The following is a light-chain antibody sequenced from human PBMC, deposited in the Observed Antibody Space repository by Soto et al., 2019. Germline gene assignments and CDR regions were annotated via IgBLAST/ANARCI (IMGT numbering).Light chain of an antibody. CDR1: QGISSW. V-gene: IGKV1D-12*01. CDR3: QQANSFPLT. J-gene: IGKJ4*01. Sequence: DIQMTQSPSSVSASVGDRVTITRRASQGISSWLGWYQQKPGKAPKLLIYAASSLQSGVPSRFSGSGSGTDFTLTISSLQPEDFATYYCQQANSFPLTFGGGTKVDIK. CDR2: AAS.